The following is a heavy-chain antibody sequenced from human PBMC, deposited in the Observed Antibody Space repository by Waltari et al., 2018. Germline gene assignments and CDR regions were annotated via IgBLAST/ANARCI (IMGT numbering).Heavy chain of an antibody. V-gene: IGHV1-8*02. Sequence: QVQLVQSGAEVLKPGASVKVSCQASGYTFINYEINWVRQAAGQGLEWMGLGNPNTGAKAYAQKVQGRITMTWDTSISTAYMELTNLRSDDTAVLYCARGRDVFANFDYNWFDPWGQGTLVTVSS. CDR3: ARGRDVFANFDYNWFDP. CDR1: GYTFINYE. CDR2: GNPNTGAK. J-gene: IGHJ5*02. D-gene: IGHD2-21*01.